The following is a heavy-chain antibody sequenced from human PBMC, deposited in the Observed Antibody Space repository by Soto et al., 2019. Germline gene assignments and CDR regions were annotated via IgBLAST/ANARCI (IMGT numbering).Heavy chain of an antibody. V-gene: IGHV4-30-2*01. J-gene: IGHJ4*02. CDR3: ARGPPCVY. Sequence: SETLSLTCAVSGGSISSSGYSWSWIRQPPGKGLEWIGYIYHSGSTYYNPSLKSRVTISVDRSKNQFSLKLSSVTAADTAVYYCARGPPCVYWGQGTLVTVSS. CDR2: IYHSGST. CDR1: GGSISSSGYS.